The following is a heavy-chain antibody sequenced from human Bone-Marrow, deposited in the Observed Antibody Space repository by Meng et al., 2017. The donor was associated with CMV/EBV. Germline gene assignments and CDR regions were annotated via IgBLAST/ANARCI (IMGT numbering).Heavy chain of an antibody. CDR1: GFTFSSYW. Sequence: GGSLRLSCAASGFTFSSYWMSWVRQAPGKGLEWVANIKEDGSEKYYVDSVKGRFTISRDNSKNTLYLQMGSLRAEDMAVYYCARFGPGYSSGWSFFDYWGQGTLVTVSS. CDR2: IKEDGSEK. D-gene: IGHD6-19*01. CDR3: ARFGPGYSSGWSFFDY. J-gene: IGHJ4*02. V-gene: IGHV3-7*01.